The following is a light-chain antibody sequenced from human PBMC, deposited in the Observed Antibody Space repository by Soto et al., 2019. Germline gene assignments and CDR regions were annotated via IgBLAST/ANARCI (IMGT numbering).Light chain of an antibody. CDR2: EVY. Sequence: DIQMTQSPSTLSASPGDRVMMTCRASRDIHTWLAWYQQKPGKAPELLIFEVYKVKSGVPSRFSGSESEIDFTLTINGLQPDDFATYYCQQYHSVPYTFGQGTKLEI. J-gene: IGKJ2*01. V-gene: IGKV1-5*03. CDR3: QQYHSVPYT. CDR1: RDIHTW.